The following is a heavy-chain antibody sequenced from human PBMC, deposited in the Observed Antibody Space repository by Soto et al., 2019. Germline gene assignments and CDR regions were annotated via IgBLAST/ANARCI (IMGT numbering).Heavy chain of an antibody. V-gene: IGHV4-31*03. CDR2: IYYSGST. CDR3: ARDARSGYSSSWNWFDP. CDR1: GGSISSGSYY. D-gene: IGHD6-13*01. J-gene: IGHJ5*02. Sequence: SETLSLTCTVSGGSISSGSYYWSWIRQHPGKGLEWIGYIYYSGSTYYNPSLKSRVTISVDTSKNQFSLKLSSVTAADTAVYYCARDARSGYSSSWNWFDPWGQGTLVTVSS.